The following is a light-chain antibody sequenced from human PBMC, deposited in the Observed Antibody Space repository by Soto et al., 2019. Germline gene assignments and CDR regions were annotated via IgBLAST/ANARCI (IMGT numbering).Light chain of an antibody. V-gene: IGLV1-40*01. CDR1: SSNIGTGYG. J-gene: IGLJ2*01. CDR3: QSYDSSLSGYVV. Sequence: QSVLTQPPSVSGAPGQRVTISCTGSSSNIGTGYGVHWYQQVAGTAPRLIIYDTTNRPSGVPDRLSGSKSGTSASLAITGLQVEDEADYYCQSYDSSLSGYVVIGGGTKLTVL. CDR2: DTT.